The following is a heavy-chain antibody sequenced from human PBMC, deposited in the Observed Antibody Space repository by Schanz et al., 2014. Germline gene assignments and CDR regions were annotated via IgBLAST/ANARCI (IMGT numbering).Heavy chain of an antibody. J-gene: IGHJ6*02. D-gene: IGHD3-9*01. CDR3: AKLGRTRYSAMDV. CDR1: GGTFSSST. CDR2: IIPILDKT. Sequence: QVQLVQSGAEVKKPGSSVKVSCKASGGTFSSSTLTWVRQAPGQGLEWMGRIIPILDKTNYAQKFQGRVTMTADKSTSTVYMEVSGRRAEDAAVYYCAKLGRTRYSAMDVWGQGTTVTVSS. V-gene: IGHV1-69*02.